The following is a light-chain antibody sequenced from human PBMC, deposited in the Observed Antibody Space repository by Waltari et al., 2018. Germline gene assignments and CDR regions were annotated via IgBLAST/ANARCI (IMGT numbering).Light chain of an antibody. J-gene: IGKJ4*01. Sequence: DIVMTQSPDSLAVSLGERATINCKSSQSVFYSPNNKNYLSWYQQKQGQPPKLLIYWASTRESGVPDPFSGSGSGTDFTLTISSLQAEDVALYFCQQYYGSPFTFGGGTKVEIK. CDR2: WAS. CDR3: QQYYGSPFT. V-gene: IGKV4-1*01. CDR1: QSVFYSPNNKNY.